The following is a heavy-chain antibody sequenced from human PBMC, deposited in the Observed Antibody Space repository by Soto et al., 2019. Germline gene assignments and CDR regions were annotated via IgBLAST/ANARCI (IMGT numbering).Heavy chain of an antibody. V-gene: IGHV1-2*04. D-gene: IGHD1-7*01. CDR2: INPGRGGT. CDR3: ARGNRRDGDWNFEGLDH. Sequence: QVQLVQSGAEVRKPGASLKVSCKTSGFSFNSYYIHWIREAPGQGLEWMGWINPGRGGTSYAQKFQGSVTMTRDTSLNTVYLELKSLKSDDSAVYFCARGNRRDGDWNFEGLDHWGQGNVVIVSS. J-gene: IGHJ4*02. CDR1: GFSFNSYY.